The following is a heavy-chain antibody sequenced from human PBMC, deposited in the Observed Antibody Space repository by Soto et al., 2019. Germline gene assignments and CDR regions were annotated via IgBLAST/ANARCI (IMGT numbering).Heavy chain of an antibody. V-gene: IGHV3-30-3*01. CDR3: PREYDFWSGYYYPYGMDV. Sequence: QVQLVESGGGVVQPGRSLRLSCAASGFIFSSYAMHWVRQAPGKGLEWVAVISFDGSYKYYADSVKGRFTISRDNSKNTLCLQMNSLRAEDTAVYYCPREYDFWSGYYYPYGMDVWGQGTTVTVSS. D-gene: IGHD3-3*01. CDR1: GFIFSSYA. J-gene: IGHJ6*02. CDR2: ISFDGSYK.